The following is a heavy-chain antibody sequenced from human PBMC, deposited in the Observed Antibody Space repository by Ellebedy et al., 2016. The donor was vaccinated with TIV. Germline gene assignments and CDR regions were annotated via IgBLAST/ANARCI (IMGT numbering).Heavy chain of an antibody. V-gene: IGHV3-21*06. Sequence: GESLKFSXAASGFTFSAYSMNWVRQAPGKGLEWVSSITSGGSPYYADSVKGRFTISRDNADSSLFLQMNSLRAEDTAVYYCARAGGPDSSGWYFYFDYWGQGTLVTVSS. J-gene: IGHJ4*02. D-gene: IGHD6-19*01. CDR1: GFTFSAYS. CDR2: ITSGGSP. CDR3: ARAGGPDSSGWYFYFDY.